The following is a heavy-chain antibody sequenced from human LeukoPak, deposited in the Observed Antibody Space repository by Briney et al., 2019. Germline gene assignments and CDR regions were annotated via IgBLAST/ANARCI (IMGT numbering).Heavy chain of an antibody. CDR2: ISAYNGNT. Sequence: ASVKASCKASGYTFTSYGISWVRQAPGQGLEWMGWISAYNGNTNYAQNLQGRVTMTTDTSTSTANMELRSLRSDDTAVYYCARDRYCTGGSCFPRGFDPWGQGTLVTVSS. J-gene: IGHJ5*02. V-gene: IGHV1-18*01. CDR1: GYTFTSYG. CDR3: ARDRYCTGGSCFPRGFDP. D-gene: IGHD2-15*01.